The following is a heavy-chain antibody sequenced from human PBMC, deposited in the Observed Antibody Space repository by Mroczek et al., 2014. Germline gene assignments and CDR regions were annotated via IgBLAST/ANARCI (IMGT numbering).Heavy chain of an antibody. D-gene: IGHD2-15*01. CDR3: ARLGYCSGGSCYHYGMDV. CDR2: ISSSSSYI. Sequence: ESGGGLVKPGGSLRLSCAASGFTFSSYSMNWVRQAPGKGLEWVSSISSSSSYIYYADSVKGRFTISRDNAKNSLYLQMNSLRAEDTAVYYCARLGYCSGGSCYHYGMDVWGQGTTVTVSS. CDR1: GFTFSSYS. V-gene: IGHV3-21*01. J-gene: IGHJ6*02.